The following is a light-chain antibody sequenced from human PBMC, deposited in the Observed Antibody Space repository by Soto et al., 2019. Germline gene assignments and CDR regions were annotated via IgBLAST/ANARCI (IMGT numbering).Light chain of an antibody. CDR3: CSYAGSSSHVV. J-gene: IGLJ2*01. CDR1: SSDVGSYNL. V-gene: IGLV2-23*01. CDR2: EGS. Sequence: QSALTQPASVSGSPGQSITISCTGTSSDVGSYNLVSWYQQHPGKAXXLXXYEGSKRPSGVSXXFSXSKXXXXXXXTISGLQAEDEADYYCCSYAGSSSHVVFGGGTKVTVL.